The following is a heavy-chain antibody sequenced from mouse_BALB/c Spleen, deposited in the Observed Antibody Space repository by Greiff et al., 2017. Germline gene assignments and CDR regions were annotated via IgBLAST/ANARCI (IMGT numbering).Heavy chain of an antibody. CDR3: ARDVYGSSYAMDY. J-gene: IGHJ4*01. CDR1: GFSLTGYG. CDR2: IWGDGST. D-gene: IGHD1-1*01. Sequence: QVQLKESGPGLVAPSQSLSITCTVSGFSLTGYGVNWVRQPPGKGLEWLGMIWGDGSTDYNSALKSRLSISKDNSKSQVFLKMNSLQTDDTARYYCARDVYGSSYAMDYWGQGTSVTVSS. V-gene: IGHV2-6-7*01.